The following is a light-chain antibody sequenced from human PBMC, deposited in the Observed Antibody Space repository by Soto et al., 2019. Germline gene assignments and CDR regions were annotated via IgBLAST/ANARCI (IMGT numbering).Light chain of an antibody. V-gene: IGKV3-15*01. J-gene: IGKJ1*01. CDR2: GAS. CDR1: QSVSSN. Sequence: EIVITQSPATLSVSPGDRATLSCRASQSVSSNLAWYQQKPGQAPRLLIYGASTRATGIPARFSGSWSGTEFTLTISSLQSEDFAVYYCQQYVSSGTFGQGTKVDI. CDR3: QQYVSSGT.